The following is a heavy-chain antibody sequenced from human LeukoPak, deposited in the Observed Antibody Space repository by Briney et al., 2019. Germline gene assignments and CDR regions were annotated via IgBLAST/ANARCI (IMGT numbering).Heavy chain of an antibody. CDR1: GFTFSSYG. J-gene: IGHJ4*02. CDR3: AKGSRIWGNYYFDF. D-gene: IGHD3-16*01. V-gene: IGHV3-30*18. Sequence: GGSLRLSCAASGFTFSSYGMHWVRQAPGKGLEWVAVISYDGSSKYYADSVKGRFTISRDNSKNTLYLQMDSLRAEDTAVYYCAKGSRIWGNYYFDFWGQGTLVTVSS. CDR2: ISYDGSSK.